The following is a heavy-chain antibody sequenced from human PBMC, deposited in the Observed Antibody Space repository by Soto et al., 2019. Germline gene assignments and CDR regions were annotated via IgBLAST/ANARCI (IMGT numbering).Heavy chain of an antibody. J-gene: IGHJ6*03. CDR1: GYTFTSYD. V-gene: IGHV1-8*01. D-gene: IGHD3-9*01. CDR2: MNPNSGNT. Sequence: GASVKVSCKASGYTFTSYDINWVRQATGQGLEWMGWMNPNSGNTGYAQKFQGRVTMTRNTSISTAYMELSSLRSEDTAVYYCARSRFDQYSHYYMHVWGKGPTVTVSS. CDR3: ARSRFDQYSHYYMHV.